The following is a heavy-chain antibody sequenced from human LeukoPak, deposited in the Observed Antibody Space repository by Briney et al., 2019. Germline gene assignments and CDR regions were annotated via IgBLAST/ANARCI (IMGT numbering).Heavy chain of an antibody. D-gene: IGHD3-3*01. J-gene: IGHJ4*02. Sequence: SVKVSCKASGGTFSSYAISWVRQAPGQGLEWMGRIIPILGIANYAQKFQGRVTITADKFTSTAYMELSSLRSEDTAVYYCAREARGLEDWGQGTLVTVSS. V-gene: IGHV1-69*04. CDR2: IIPILGIA. CDR3: AREARGLED. CDR1: GGTFSSYA.